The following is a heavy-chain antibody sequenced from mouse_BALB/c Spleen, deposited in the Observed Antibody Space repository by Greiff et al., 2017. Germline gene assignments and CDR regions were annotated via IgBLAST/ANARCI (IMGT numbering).Heavy chain of an antibody. V-gene: IGHV14-3*02. D-gene: IGHD2-3*01. Sequence: EVPGVESGAGLVKPGASGKFSCPASGFNIKDTYMPWVNQRPEPGLEWIGRIDPANGNTKYDPKFQGKATITADTSSNTAYLQLSSLTSEDTAVYYCARYDGCFAYWGQGTTLTVSS. CDR3: ARYDGCFAY. CDR2: IDPANGNT. CDR1: GFNIKDTY. J-gene: IGHJ2*01.